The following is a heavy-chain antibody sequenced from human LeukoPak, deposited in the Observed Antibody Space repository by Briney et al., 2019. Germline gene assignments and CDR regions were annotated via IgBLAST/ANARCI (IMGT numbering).Heavy chain of an antibody. Sequence: TSETLSLTCTVSGGSISSYYWSWIRQPPGKGLEWLGYIYYSGSTNYNPSLKSRVTISVDTSKNQFSLKLSSVTAADTAVYYCARAGVAANYYYYYYMDVWGKGTTVTVSS. CDR3: ARAGVAANYYYYYYMDV. CDR2: IYYSGST. CDR1: GGSISSYY. D-gene: IGHD2-15*01. V-gene: IGHV4-59*08. J-gene: IGHJ6*03.